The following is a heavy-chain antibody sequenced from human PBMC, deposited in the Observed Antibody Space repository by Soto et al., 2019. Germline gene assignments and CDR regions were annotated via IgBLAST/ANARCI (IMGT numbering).Heavy chain of an antibody. D-gene: IGHD1-26*01. Sequence: PGESRKISCKGSGYSFTSYWIGWVRQMPGKGLEWMGIIYPGDSDTRYSPSFQGQVTISADKSISTAYLQWSSLKASDTAMYYCARRAIVGATEYYFDYWGQGTLVTVSS. CDR1: GYSFTSYW. V-gene: IGHV5-51*01. CDR2: IYPGDSDT. J-gene: IGHJ4*02. CDR3: ARRAIVGATEYYFDY.